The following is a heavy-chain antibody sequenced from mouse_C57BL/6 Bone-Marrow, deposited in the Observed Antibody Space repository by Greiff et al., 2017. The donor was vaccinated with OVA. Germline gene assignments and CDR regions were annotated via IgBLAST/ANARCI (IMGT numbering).Heavy chain of an antibody. CDR2: ISDGGSYT. CDR3: AREGFRRGYYYAMDY. CDR1: GFTFSSYA. J-gene: IGHJ4*01. Sequence: EVKLMESGGGLVKPGGSLKLSCAASGFTFSSYAMSWVRQTPEKRLEWVATISDGGSYTYYPDNVKGRFTISSDNAKNNLYLQMSHLKSEDTAMYYCAREGFRRGYYYAMDYWGQGTSVTVSS. V-gene: IGHV5-4*01.